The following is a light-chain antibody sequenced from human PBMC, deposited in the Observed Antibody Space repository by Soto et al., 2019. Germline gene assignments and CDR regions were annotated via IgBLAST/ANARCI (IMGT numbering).Light chain of an antibody. CDR3: QQLNSWFT. J-gene: IGKJ3*01. CDR1: QGISSY. Sequence: DIQLTQSPSFLSASVGDRVTITCRASQGISSYLAWYQQKPGKAPKLLIYAASTLQSGVPSRFSGSGSGTEFTLTIRSLQPEDFATYYCQQLNSWFTFGPGTKVDIK. CDR2: AAS. V-gene: IGKV1-9*01.